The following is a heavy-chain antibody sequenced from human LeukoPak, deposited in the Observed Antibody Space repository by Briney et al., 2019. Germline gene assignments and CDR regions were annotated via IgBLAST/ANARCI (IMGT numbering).Heavy chain of an antibody. CDR1: GFTFSNAW. CDR2: IKHDGSEK. Sequence: GGSLRLSCAASGFTFSNAWMTWVRQAPGKGLEWVASIKHDGSEKYYVDSVKGRFIVSRDNAKTSLYLQMNSLRAEDTAVYYCVRGAYGSDMWGQGTLVTVSS. V-gene: IGHV3-7*05. J-gene: IGHJ4*02. CDR3: VRGAYGSDM. D-gene: IGHD3-10*01.